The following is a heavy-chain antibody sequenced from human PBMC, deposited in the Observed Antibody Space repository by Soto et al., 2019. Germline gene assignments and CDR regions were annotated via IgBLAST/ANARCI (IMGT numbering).Heavy chain of an antibody. CDR3: ARHFPDYQLKYYYYYYMDV. J-gene: IGHJ6*03. Sequence: SETLSLTCTVSGRSISSSSYYLGWVRQPPGKGLEWIGSIYYSGSTYYNPSLKSRVTISVDTSKNQFSLKLSSVTAADTAVYYCARHFPDYQLKYYYYYYMDVRGRGTTVTVSS. V-gene: IGHV4-39*01. D-gene: IGHD2-2*01. CDR1: GRSISSSSYY. CDR2: IYYSGST.